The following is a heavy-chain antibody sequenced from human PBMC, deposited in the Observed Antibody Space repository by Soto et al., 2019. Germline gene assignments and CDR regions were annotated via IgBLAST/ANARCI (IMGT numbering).Heavy chain of an antibody. CDR3: ARHGSIGARQNWFDP. CDR2: IWPGDSET. D-gene: IGHD6-6*01. Sequence: PGESLKISCKGSGYIFTSYWIGWVRQMPGKGLEWMGIIWPGDSETRYSPSFQGQVTMSADKSINTAYLQWSSLKASDTAMYYCARHGSIGARQNWFDPWGQGTLVTVSS. J-gene: IGHJ5*02. CDR1: GYIFTSYW. V-gene: IGHV5-51*01.